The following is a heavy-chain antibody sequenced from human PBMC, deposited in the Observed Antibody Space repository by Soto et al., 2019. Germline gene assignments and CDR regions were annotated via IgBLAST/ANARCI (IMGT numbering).Heavy chain of an antibody. CDR1: GYTLTELS. D-gene: IGHD3-22*01. CDR3: ATKGKYYYDSSGYYYTDY. V-gene: IGHV1-24*01. J-gene: IGHJ4*02. CDR2: FDPEDGET. Sequence: ASVKVSCKVPGYTLTELSMHWVRQAPGKGLEWMGGFDPEDGETIYAQKFQGRVTMTEDTSTDTAYMELSSLRSEDTAVYYCATKGKYYYDSSGYYYTDYWGQGTLVTVSS.